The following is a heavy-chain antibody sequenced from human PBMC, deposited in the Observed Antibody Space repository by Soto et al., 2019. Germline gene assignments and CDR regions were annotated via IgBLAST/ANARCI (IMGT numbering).Heavy chain of an antibody. CDR2: ISAYNGNS. J-gene: IGHJ4*02. V-gene: IGHV1-18*01. CDR1: GYSFATSG. CDR3: ARAGQYYDASGYAN. D-gene: IGHD3-22*01. Sequence: QVKLVQSGAAVKKPGASIKVSCKASGYSFATSGMTWVRQAPGQGLEWVGWISAYNGNSNYDQNLQDRVTMTTDTSTTTAYLELRNLRSDDSAVYYCARAGQYYDASGYANWGQGTLVTVSS.